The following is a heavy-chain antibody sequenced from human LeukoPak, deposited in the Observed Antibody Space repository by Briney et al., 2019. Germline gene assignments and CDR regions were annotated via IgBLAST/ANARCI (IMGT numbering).Heavy chain of an antibody. V-gene: IGHV4-61*02. Sequence: PSETLSLTCTVSGGSISSGSYYWSWIRQPAGKGLEWIGRIYTSGSTNYNPSLKSRVTISVDTSKNQFSLKLSSVTAADTAVYYCARGWIGYCSSTSCYGPLDYWGQGTLVTVSS. CDR3: ARGWIGYCSSTSCYGPLDY. D-gene: IGHD2-2*01. CDR2: IYTSGST. CDR1: GGSISSGSYY. J-gene: IGHJ4*02.